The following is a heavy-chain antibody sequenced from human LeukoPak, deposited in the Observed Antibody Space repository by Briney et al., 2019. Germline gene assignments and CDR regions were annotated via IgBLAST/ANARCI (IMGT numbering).Heavy chain of an antibody. V-gene: IGHV3-30-3*01. D-gene: IGHD3-3*01. CDR3: ARSGGRITILGGGFDY. J-gene: IGHJ4*02. Sequence: PGGSLRLSCAASGFTFSSYAMHWVRQAPGKGLEWVAVISYDGSNKYYADSVKGRFTISRDNSKNTLYLQMNSLRAEDTAVYSCARSGGRITILGGGFDYWGQGTLVTVSS. CDR1: GFTFSSYA. CDR2: ISYDGSNK.